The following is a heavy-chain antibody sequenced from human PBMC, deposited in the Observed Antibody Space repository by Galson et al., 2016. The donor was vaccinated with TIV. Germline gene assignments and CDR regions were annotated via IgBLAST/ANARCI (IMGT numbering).Heavy chain of an antibody. CDR3: ARHFRYSDSSGYHYFDS. J-gene: IGHJ4*02. D-gene: IGHD3-22*01. Sequence: QSGAEVKKPGESLKISCKGSGYGFSSYWIGWVRQRPGKGLEWLGIIFPDDSDTRYSPSLEGQVTFSADKSIRTAYLQWSSLKASDTAIYYCARHFRYSDSSGYHYFDSWGQGTLVTVSS. CDR1: GYGFSSYW. V-gene: IGHV5-51*01. CDR2: IFPDDSDT.